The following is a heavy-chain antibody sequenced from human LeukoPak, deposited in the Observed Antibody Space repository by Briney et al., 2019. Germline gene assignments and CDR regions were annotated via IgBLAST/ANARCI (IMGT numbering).Heavy chain of an antibody. J-gene: IGHJ6*02. CDR1: GFTFSSYW. V-gene: IGHV3-7*01. Sequence: PGGSLRLSCAASGFTFSSYWMSWVRQAPGKGLEWVANIKQDGSEKYYVDSVKGRFTISRDNAKNSLYLQMNSLRAEDTAVYYCAKRKYYRNQIAAAGYYYYYGMDVWGQGTRVTVSS. D-gene: IGHD6-13*01. CDR2: IKQDGSEK. CDR3: AKRKYYRNQIAAAGYYYYYGMDV.